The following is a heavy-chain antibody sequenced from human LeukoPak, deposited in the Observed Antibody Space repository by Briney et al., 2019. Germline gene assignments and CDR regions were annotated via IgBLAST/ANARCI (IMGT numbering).Heavy chain of an antibody. J-gene: IGHJ4*02. V-gene: IGHV1-46*01. CDR2: ISPSGGST. CDR3: ARGNGGLHATDY. D-gene: IGHD4-23*01. Sequence: ASVKVSCKAFGYTFTSNYMHWVRQAPGQGPEWMGVISPSGGSTTYAQKFQGRVTLTRDMSTSTDYLELSSLRSEDTAVYYCARGNGGLHATDYWGQGTLVTVSS. CDR1: GYTFTSNY.